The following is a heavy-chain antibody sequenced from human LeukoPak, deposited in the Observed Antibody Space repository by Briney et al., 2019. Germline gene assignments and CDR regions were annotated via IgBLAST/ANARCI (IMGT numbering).Heavy chain of an antibody. D-gene: IGHD3-10*01. CDR1: GGSISSYY. CDR2: IYYSGST. Sequence: SETLSLTCTVSGGSISSYYWSWIRQPPGKGLEWIGYIYYSGSTNYNPSLKSRVTISVDTSKNQFSLKLSSVTAAVTAVYYCARDPPITMVRGGLDYWGQRTLVTVSS. CDR3: ARDPPITMVRGGLDY. J-gene: IGHJ4*02. V-gene: IGHV4-59*12.